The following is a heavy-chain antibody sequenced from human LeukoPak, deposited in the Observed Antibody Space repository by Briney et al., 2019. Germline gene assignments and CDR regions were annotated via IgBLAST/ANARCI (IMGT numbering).Heavy chain of an antibody. J-gene: IGHJ6*02. CDR1: GYNFISYY. CDR2: INPSGGST. Sequence: ASVTVSCKASGYNFISYYMHWVRQAPGQGLEWMGIINPSGGSTSYAQKFQDRVTMTRDTSTSTVYMELSSLKSEDTAVYYCAREDVVLVDAVRYYYYGMDVWGQGTTVTVSS. D-gene: IGHD2-8*01. CDR3: AREDVVLVDAVRYYYYGMDV. V-gene: IGHV1-46*01.